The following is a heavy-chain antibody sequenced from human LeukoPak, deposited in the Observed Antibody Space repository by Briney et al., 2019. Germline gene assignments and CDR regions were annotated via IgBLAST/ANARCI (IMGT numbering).Heavy chain of an antibody. D-gene: IGHD1-26*01. V-gene: IGHV1-18*01. CDR2: ISSYYGNT. J-gene: IGHJ4*02. CDR3: ARVEMYGGSFRQEVDC. CDR1: GYTFTNYG. Sequence: ASVKVSCKASGYTFTNYGISWVRQAPGQGLEWMGWISSYYGNTNYAQRLQGRVTMTTDTSTSTAYMELRSLRSDDTAVYYCARVEMYGGSFRQEVDCWGQGTLVTVSS.